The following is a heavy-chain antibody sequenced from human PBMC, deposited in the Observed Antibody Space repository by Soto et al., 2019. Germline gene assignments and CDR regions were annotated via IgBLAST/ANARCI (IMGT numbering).Heavy chain of an antibody. J-gene: IGHJ6*02. Sequence: QVQLVQSGAEVKKPGSSVKVSCKASGGTFSSYAISWVRQAPGQGLEWMGGLIPIFGTANYAQKFQGRVTITADETTSTAYVELSSLRSEDTDVYYCACSYNWNDVDYDYGMDVWGQGTTVTVSS. CDR2: LIPIFGTA. D-gene: IGHD1-1*01. CDR3: ACSYNWNDVDYDYGMDV. CDR1: GGTFSSYA. V-gene: IGHV1-69*12.